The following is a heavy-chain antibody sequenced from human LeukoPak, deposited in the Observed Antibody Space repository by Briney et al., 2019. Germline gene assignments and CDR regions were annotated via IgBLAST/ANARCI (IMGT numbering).Heavy chain of an antibody. Sequence: GASVKVSCKASGYTFTGYYMHWVRQAPGQGLEGMGWINPNSGGTHYAQKFQGRVTMTRDTSISTAYMELSRLRSDDTAVYYCARVSGAYCSSTSCYVSSYYFDYWGQGTLVTVSS. CDR1: GYTFTGYY. CDR2: INPNSGGT. D-gene: IGHD2-2*01. CDR3: ARVSGAYCSSTSCYVSSYYFDY. J-gene: IGHJ4*02. V-gene: IGHV1-2*02.